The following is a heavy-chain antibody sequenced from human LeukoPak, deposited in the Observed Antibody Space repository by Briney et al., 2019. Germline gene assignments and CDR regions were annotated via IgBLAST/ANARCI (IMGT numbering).Heavy chain of an antibody. CDR2: IKQVGSES. Sequence: GGSLRLSCAASGFSFTDYWMSWVRQPPGKGLEWVANIKQVGSESAYLASVKGRFTVSRDHANNFLYLQMNNLRVEDTAVYYCSRDNAAVPGGDYWGQGVLVTVSS. D-gene: IGHD3-16*01. CDR1: GFSFTDYW. CDR3: SRDNAAVPGGDY. J-gene: IGHJ4*02. V-gene: IGHV3-7*01.